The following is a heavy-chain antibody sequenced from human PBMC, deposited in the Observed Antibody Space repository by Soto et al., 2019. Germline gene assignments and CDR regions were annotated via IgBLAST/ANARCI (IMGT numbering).Heavy chain of an antibody. Sequence: GGSLRLSCAASGFTFSSYWMHWVRQAPGKGLVWVSRINSDGSSTSYADSVKGRFTISRDNAKSTLYLQMNSLRAEDTAVYYCARAYVRFLEPSAPTDYYYYYMDVWGKGTTVTVSS. V-gene: IGHV3-74*01. CDR1: GFTFSSYW. CDR3: ARAYVRFLEPSAPTDYYYYYMDV. D-gene: IGHD3-3*01. J-gene: IGHJ6*03. CDR2: INSDGSST.